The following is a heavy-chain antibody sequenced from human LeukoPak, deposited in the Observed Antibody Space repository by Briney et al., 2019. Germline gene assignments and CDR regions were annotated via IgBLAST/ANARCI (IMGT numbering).Heavy chain of an antibody. Sequence: GASVKVFCKASGFTFTSSAMQWVRQARGQRLEWIGWIVVGSGNTNYAQKFQERVTITRDMSTSTAYMELSSLRSEDTAVYYCAADLRGYYYDSSGYSFDYWGQGTLVTVSS. CDR1: GFTFTSSA. D-gene: IGHD3-22*01. J-gene: IGHJ4*02. CDR2: IVVGSGNT. CDR3: AADLRGYYYDSSGYSFDY. V-gene: IGHV1-58*02.